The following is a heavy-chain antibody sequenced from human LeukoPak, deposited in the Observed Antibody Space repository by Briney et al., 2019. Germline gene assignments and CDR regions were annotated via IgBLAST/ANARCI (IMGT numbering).Heavy chain of an antibody. V-gene: IGHV6-1*01. J-gene: IGHJ6*03. Sequence: SQTLSLTCAISGDSVSSNSAAWSWIRQSPSRGLEWLGRTYYRSKWYNDYAVSVKSRITINPDTSKNQFSLQLNSVTPEDTAVYYCARTVRGVLNYYYYYYMDVWGKGTTVTISS. CDR3: ARTVRGVLNYYYYYYMDV. CDR2: TYYRSKWYN. CDR1: GDSVSSNSAA. D-gene: IGHD3-10*01.